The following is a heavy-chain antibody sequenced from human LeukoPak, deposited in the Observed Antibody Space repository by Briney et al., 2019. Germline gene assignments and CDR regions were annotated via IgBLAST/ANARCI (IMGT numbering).Heavy chain of an antibody. CDR1: GGSISSGGYY. CDR3: ARENHYYYDSII. CDR2: IYSGGST. J-gene: IGHJ4*02. V-gene: IGHV3-53*01. Sequence: PSETLSLTCTVSGGSISSGGYYWSWIRQHPGKGLEWVSVIYSGGSTYYADSVKGRFTISRDNSKNTLYLQMNSLRAEDTAVYYCARENHYYYDSIIWGQGTLVTVSS. D-gene: IGHD3-22*01.